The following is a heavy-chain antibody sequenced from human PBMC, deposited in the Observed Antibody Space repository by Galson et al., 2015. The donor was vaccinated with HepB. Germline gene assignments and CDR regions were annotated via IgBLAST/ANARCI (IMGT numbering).Heavy chain of an antibody. CDR3: VKGPVRDYGDYRGVGNFDY. V-gene: IGHV3-64D*06. Sequence: SLRLSCAASGFTFSSYAMHWVRQAPGKGLEYVSAISSNGGSTYYADSVKGRFTISRDNSKNTLYLQMSSLRAEDTAVYYCVKGPVRDYGDYRGVGNFDYWGQGTLVTVSS. CDR1: GFTFSSYA. CDR2: ISSNGGST. J-gene: IGHJ4*02. D-gene: IGHD4-17*01.